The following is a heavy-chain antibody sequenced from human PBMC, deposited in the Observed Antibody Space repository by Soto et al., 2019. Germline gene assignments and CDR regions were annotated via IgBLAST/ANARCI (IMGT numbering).Heavy chain of an antibody. J-gene: IGHJ5*02. D-gene: IGHD2-2*01. CDR1: GYTFTSHD. Sequence: QVQLVQSGAEVKKPGASVKDSCKASGYTFTSHDINWMRQTTGQGLEWMGWMNPNSGHTNSAQKFQGRVTMTRDTSINTAYMELTNLRSEDTAIYYCASDMSTTWGQGTLVTVSS. V-gene: IGHV1-8*01. CDR3: ASDMSTT. CDR2: MNPNSGHT.